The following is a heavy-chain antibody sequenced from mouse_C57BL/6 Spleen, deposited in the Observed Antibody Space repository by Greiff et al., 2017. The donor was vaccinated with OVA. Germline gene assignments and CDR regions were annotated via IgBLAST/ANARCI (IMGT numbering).Heavy chain of an antibody. CDR2: IYPGSGST. CDR3: ARRGGARGY. Sequence: QVQLQQPGAELVKPGASVKMSCKASGYTFTSYWITWVKQRPGQGLEWIGDIYPGSGSTNYNEKFKSKATLTVDTSSSTAYMQRSSLTSEDAAVYYCARRGGARGYWSQGTSGTVSS. V-gene: IGHV1-55*01. J-gene: IGHJ4*01. CDR1: GYTFTSYW.